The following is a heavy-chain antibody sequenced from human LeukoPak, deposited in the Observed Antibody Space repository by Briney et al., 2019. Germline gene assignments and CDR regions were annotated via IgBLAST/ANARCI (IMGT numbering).Heavy chain of an antibody. J-gene: IGHJ3*02. CDR3: ARGGDDERGGAFDI. V-gene: IGHV1-8*03. CDR1: GYTFTSYD. CDR2: MNPNSGNT. Sequence: ASVKVSCMASGYTFTSYDINWVRQATGQGLEWMGWMNPNSGNTGYAQKFQGRVTITRNTSISTAYMELSSLRSEDTAVYYCARGGDDERGGAFDIWGQGTMVTVSS. D-gene: IGHD2-21*02.